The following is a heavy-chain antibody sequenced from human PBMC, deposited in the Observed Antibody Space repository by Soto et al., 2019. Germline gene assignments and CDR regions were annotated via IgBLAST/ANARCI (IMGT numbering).Heavy chain of an antibody. CDR1: GFTFNNYA. J-gene: IGHJ4*02. D-gene: IGHD3-10*01. Sequence: EVQLLESGGGLVQPGGSLRLSCAASGFTFNNYAMTWVRQAPGKGLEWVSAISGGGDTTSYADSVKGRFTVSRDGSKNTLDLQMSSLRAEDTALYYCAKGRGGSGSLTPRLDFWGQGTLVTVSS. V-gene: IGHV3-23*01. CDR3: AKGRGGSGSLTPRLDF. CDR2: ISGGGDTT.